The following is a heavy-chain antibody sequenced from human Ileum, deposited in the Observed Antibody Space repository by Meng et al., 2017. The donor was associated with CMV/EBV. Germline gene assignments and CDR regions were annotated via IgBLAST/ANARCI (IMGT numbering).Heavy chain of an antibody. CDR3: AREDYSAYAAT. D-gene: IGHD2-21*01. V-gene: IGHV1-18*01. J-gene: IGHJ5*02. CDR1: GYTFITFG. CDR2: ITPYNGKT. Sequence: QVQLVQSGAEVKKPGDSAKVSCKASGYTFITFGITWVRQAPGQGLEWMGWITPYNGKTDYTQRLQDRVTMTTDTSTNTVYMELRSLRSDDTAVYYCAREDYSAYAATWGQGTLVTVSS.